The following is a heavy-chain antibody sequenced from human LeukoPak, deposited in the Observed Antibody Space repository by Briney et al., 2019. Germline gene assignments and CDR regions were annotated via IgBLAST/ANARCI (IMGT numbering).Heavy chain of an antibody. CDR3: AKDQAVGAAYWFFDL. CDR1: GFTFSSNS. J-gene: IGHJ2*01. Sequence: GGSLRLSCAASGFTFSSNSMNWVRQTPGKGLEWVSAISSNGANTYYADSVKGRFTISRDSSKNTLYLQMKSLRAEDTAIYYCAKDQAVGAAYWFFDLWGRGTLVTVSS. V-gene: IGHV3-23*01. CDR2: ISSNGANT. D-gene: IGHD1-26*01.